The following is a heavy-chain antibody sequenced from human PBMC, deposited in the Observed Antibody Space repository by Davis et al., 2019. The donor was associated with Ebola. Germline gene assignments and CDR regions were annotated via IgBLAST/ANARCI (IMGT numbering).Heavy chain of an antibody. D-gene: IGHD2/OR15-2a*01. Sequence: SVKVSCKASGGTFSTHIISWVRQAPGQGLEWMGGIIPLFGTAKNAQKFQDRVTITADESTSTAYMELSSLRSEDTAVYYCARGLQLLYVWGQGTLVTVSS. CDR1: GGTFSTHI. CDR2: IIPLFGTA. CDR3: ARGLQLLYV. J-gene: IGHJ3*01. V-gene: IGHV1-69*13.